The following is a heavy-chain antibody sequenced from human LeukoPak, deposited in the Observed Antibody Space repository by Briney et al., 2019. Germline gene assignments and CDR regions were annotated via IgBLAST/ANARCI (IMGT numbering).Heavy chain of an antibody. CDR3: ARLSSLANIAARGRTWSDT. V-gene: IGHV4-59*01. CDR1: GGSISSYY. CDR2: IYYSGST. J-gene: IGHJ5*02. D-gene: IGHD6-6*01. Sequence: SETLSLTCTVSGGSISSYYWSWIRQPPGKGLEWIGYIYYSGSTNYNPSLKSRVTISVDTSKNQFSLKLSSVTAADTAVYYCARLSSLANIAARGRTWSDTWGQGSLVTVSS.